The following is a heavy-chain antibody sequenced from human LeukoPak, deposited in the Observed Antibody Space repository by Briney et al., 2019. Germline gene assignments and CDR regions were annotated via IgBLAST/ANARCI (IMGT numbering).Heavy chain of an antibody. D-gene: IGHD5-24*01. CDR1: GYTFSSYS. CDR3: ARDSIQGSLGMATSYDY. V-gene: IGHV1-18*01. CDR2: ISAYNGNT. Sequence: ASVKVSCKASGYTFSSYSISWVRQAPGQGLEWMGWISAYNGNTNYAQKLQGRVTMTTDTSTSTAYMELRSLRSDDTAVYYCARDSIQGSLGMATSYDYWGQGTLVTVSS. J-gene: IGHJ4*02.